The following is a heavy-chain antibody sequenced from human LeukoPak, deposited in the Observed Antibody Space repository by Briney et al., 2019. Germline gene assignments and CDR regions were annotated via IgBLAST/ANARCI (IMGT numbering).Heavy chain of an antibody. CDR2: MNPNSGNT. CDR1: GYTFTSYD. CDR3: AKVGSAGCSSTSCRYYFDY. Sequence: ASVKVSCKASGYTFTSYDINWVRQATGQGLEWMGWMNPNSGNTGYAQKFQGRVTMTRNTFISTAYMELSSLRSEDTAVYYCAKVGSAGCSSTSCRYYFDYWGQGTLVTVSS. V-gene: IGHV1-8*01. D-gene: IGHD2-2*01. J-gene: IGHJ4*02.